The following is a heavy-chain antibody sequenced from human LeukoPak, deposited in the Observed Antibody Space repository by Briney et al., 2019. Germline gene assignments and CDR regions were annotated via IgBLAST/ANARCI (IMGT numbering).Heavy chain of an antibody. D-gene: IGHD1-1*01. V-gene: IGHV3-48*03. J-gene: IGHJ5*01. Sequence: GGSLRLSCAASGFTFSSYEMNWVRQAPGKGLEWVSYISSSSGSTIYYADSVKGRFTISRDNAKNSLYLQMNSLRAEDTAVYYCARDLPKYDWNEHGGGSWGHGTVVTVSS. CDR3: ARDLPKYDWNEHGGGS. CDR2: ISSSSGSTI. CDR1: GFTFSSYE.